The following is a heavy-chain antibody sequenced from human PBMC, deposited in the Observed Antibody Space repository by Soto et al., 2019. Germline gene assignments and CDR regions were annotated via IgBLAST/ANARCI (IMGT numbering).Heavy chain of an antibody. D-gene: IGHD6-19*01. CDR2: IVVGSGNT. V-gene: IGHV1-58*01. Sequence: QMQLVQSGPEVKKPGTSVKVSCKASGFTFTSSAVQWVRQARGQRLEWIGWIVVGSGNTNYAQKFQERVTLTRDMSTSTAYMERSSLRSEDTAVYYCAADSIAVAGPRYYYYYGMDVWGQGTTVTVSS. J-gene: IGHJ6*02. CDR3: AADSIAVAGPRYYYYYGMDV. CDR1: GFTFTSSA.